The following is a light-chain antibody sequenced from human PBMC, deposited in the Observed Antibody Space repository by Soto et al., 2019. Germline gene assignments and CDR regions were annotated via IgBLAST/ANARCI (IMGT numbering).Light chain of an antibody. J-gene: IGKJ1*01. Sequence: DIQMTQSPSSLSASVGDRVTITCRASQSINSYLNWYQQKPGRAPKLLTSAPSSLQTGVPSRFSGSGSGTDFSLTSSSLHPEDVATYYCQQVDSYPRTFGQGTKVDIK. V-gene: IGKV1-39*01. CDR3: QQVDSYPRT. CDR1: QSINSY. CDR2: APS.